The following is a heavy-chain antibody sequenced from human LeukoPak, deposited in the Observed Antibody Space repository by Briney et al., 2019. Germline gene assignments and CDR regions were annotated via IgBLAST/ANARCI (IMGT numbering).Heavy chain of an antibody. V-gene: IGHV4-39*01. CDR2: ISYSRIT. CDR1: GDSISSSSYY. CDR3: ARGKRWLQLSGAISY. D-gene: IGHD5-24*01. J-gene: IGHJ4*02. Sequence: PSETLSLTCSVSGDSISSSSYYWGWIRQPPGKALEWIGSISYSRITYYNPSLKSRVTISVDTPRNQFSLNLSSVTAADTAVYYCARGKRWLQLSGAISYWGQGTLVTVSS.